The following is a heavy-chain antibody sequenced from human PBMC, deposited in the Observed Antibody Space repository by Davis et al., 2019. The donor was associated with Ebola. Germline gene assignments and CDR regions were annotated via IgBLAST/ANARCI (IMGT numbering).Heavy chain of an antibody. CDR2: INSDGSST. CDR3: AKQRGVGAIDYDY. V-gene: IGHV3-74*01. Sequence: GESLKISCAASGFTFSSYWMHWVRQAPGKGLVWVSRINSDGSSTSYADSVKGRFTTFRDNPKNTLYLQMNSLRADDTAVYYCAKQRGVGAIDYDYWGRGTVVTVSS. CDR1: GFTFSSYW. D-gene: IGHD1-26*01. J-gene: IGHJ4*02.